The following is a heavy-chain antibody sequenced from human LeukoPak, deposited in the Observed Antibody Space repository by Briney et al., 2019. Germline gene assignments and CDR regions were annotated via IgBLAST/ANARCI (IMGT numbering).Heavy chain of an antibody. CDR1: GFIFSNAW. V-gene: IGHV3-15*01. D-gene: IGHD5-24*01. Sequence: GGSLRLSCAASGFIFSNAWMSWVRQAPGKGLEWVGRIRSKSDGGTTAYAAPLEGRFSISRDDSKSTLYLQMNSLKTEDTAKYYCATDRMGDGPQFDHWGQGTLVTVSS. J-gene: IGHJ4*02. CDR3: ATDRMGDGPQFDH. CDR2: IRSKSDGGTT.